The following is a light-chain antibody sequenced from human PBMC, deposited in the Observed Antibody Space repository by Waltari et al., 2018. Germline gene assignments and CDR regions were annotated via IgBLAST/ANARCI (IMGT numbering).Light chain of an antibody. CDR3: QQYASSVLYT. J-gene: IGKJ2*01. V-gene: IGKV3-20*01. Sequence: IVLTQSPGTLSFSPGDTASLSCKASQSLGKNYLAWYQHKPGQAPRLLIYGASSRAAGIPDRFSGSGSGTDFTLTISRLEPEDFAVYYCQQYASSVLYTFGQGTKLEIK. CDR1: QSLGKNY. CDR2: GAS.